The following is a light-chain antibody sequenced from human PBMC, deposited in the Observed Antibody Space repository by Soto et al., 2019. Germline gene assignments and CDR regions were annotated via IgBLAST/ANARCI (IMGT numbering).Light chain of an antibody. V-gene: IGLV7-46*01. CDR1: TGTVTSGHY. J-gene: IGLJ3*02. CDR3: LLWYNGARV. Sequence: QAVVTQEPSLIVSPGGTVTLTCDSSTGTVTSGHYPYWFQQKPGQAPRTLIFDTSHKHSWTPARFSGSLLGGKAALTLSGAQPGDEADYYCLLWYNGARVFGGGTKVTVL. CDR2: DTS.